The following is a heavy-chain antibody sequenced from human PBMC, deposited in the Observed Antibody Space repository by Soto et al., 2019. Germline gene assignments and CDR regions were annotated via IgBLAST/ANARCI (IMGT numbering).Heavy chain of an antibody. J-gene: IGHJ4*02. CDR1: GYTFLNFY. CDR2: INPSGGGT. CDR3: ERDNPCLAGY. V-gene: IGHV1-46*01. Sequence: QVQLVQSGTEVQKPGASVKVSCKASGYTFLNFYIHWVRQAPGQGLEWMGFINPSGGGTTYAQQFQGILTMTRDTSTNTVYMEMSILRSDDTAIYYCERDNPCLAGYWGQGTLVT. D-gene: IGHD2-15*01.